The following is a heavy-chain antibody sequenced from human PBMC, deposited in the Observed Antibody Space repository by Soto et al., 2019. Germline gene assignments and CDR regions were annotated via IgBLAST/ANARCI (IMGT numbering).Heavy chain of an antibody. CDR1: GYTFSKYW. CDR3: ASQAGEYNTMSDY. CDR2: IYPGGSDA. V-gene: IGHV5-51*01. J-gene: IGHJ4*02. Sequence: GEALKVSWKGSGYTFSKYWIGWVLQTPGKGLEWMGMIYPGGSDARYSPSFEGQVTFSVDKSINTAYLQWNSLKASDTAMYYCASQAGEYNTMSDYWGQGTLVIVSS. D-gene: IGHD5-12*01.